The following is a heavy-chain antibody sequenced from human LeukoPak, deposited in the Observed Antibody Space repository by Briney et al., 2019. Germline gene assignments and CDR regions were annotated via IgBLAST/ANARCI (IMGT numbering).Heavy chain of an antibody. D-gene: IGHD1-20*01. Sequence: PGGSLRLSCAASGFTFSDYYMSWIRQPPGKGLEWVSYISSSSSYTNYADSVKGRFTISRDSAKNSLYLQMNGLRAEDTAMYYCARVITGTTWAPDYWGQGTLVTVS. CDR2: ISSSSSYT. J-gene: IGHJ4*02. CDR1: GFTFSDYY. V-gene: IGHV3-11*06. CDR3: ARVITGTTWAPDY.